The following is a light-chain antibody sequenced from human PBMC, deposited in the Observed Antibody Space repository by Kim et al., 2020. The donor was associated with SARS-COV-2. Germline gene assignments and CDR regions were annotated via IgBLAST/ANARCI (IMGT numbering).Light chain of an antibody. CDR3: CSYAGSYGVV. CDR1: SSDVGGYNY. J-gene: IGLJ2*01. CDR2: DVS. Sequence: QSVTISCTGTSSDVGGYNYVSWYQQHPGKAHNLMIYDVSKRPSGVPDRFSGSKSGNTASLTISGLQAEDEADYYCCSYAGSYGVVFGGGTQLTVL. V-gene: IGLV2-11*01.